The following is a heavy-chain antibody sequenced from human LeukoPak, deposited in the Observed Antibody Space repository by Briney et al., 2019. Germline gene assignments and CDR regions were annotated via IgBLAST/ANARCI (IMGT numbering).Heavy chain of an antibody. CDR1: GFTFTSYA. Sequence: GDSLTLSCAASGFTFTSYAMNWVRQAPGQGLEWVSSISSNSSYIYYADSVKGRFTISRDKAKNSLYLQMNWLRSEDTAVYYCARDGSTTVGAHTGFDYRGQGTLVTVSS. CDR2: ISSNSSYI. J-gene: IGHJ4*02. V-gene: IGHV3-21*03. D-gene: IGHD4-11*01. CDR3: ARDGSTTVGAHTGFDY.